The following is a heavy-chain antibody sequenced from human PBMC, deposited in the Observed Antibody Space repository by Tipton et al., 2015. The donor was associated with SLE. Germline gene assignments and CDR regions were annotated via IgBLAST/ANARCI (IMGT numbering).Heavy chain of an antibody. V-gene: IGHV3-74*01. Sequence: AVSGFTFSNHWMHWVRQAPGKGLVWVSRINTDGSSTPYADSVRGRFTISRDNAKNTLSLQMNNLRAEDTAVYYCARRGAYYWSFDYWGRGTLVTVSS. J-gene: IGHJ4*02. D-gene: IGHD1-1*01. CDR1: GFTFSNHW. CDR3: ARRGAYYWSFDY. CDR2: INTDGSST.